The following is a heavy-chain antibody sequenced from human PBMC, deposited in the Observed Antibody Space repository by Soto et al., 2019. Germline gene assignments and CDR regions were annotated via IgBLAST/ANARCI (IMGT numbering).Heavy chain of an antibody. V-gene: IGHV3-21*01. D-gene: IGHD6-19*01. Sequence: VGSLRLSWAASGVTCNSYSRNWVRQAPGKGLEWVSLISYSSSYIFYADSVKGRFTISRDNAENSVHLQMNSLRAEDAAVYYCARDLGSSGRFDLWGQGTPVTVSS. CDR2: ISYSSSYI. CDR1: GVTCNSYS. J-gene: IGHJ4*02. CDR3: ARDLGSSGRFDL.